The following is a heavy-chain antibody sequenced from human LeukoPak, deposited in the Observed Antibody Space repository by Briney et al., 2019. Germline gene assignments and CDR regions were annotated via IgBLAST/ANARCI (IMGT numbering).Heavy chain of an antibody. V-gene: IGHV3-7*01. CDR3: ARRGWGRWPIDY. CDR2: IRGDGSRL. CDR1: GFSISGFW. Sequence: GGSLRLSCVGSGFSISGFWMTWVRQAPGKGLEWVANIRGDGSRLYYVDSVKGRFTISRDNSKNTLYLQMNSLRAEDTAVYYCARRGWGRWPIDYWGQGTLVTVSS. J-gene: IGHJ4*02. D-gene: IGHD2-21*02.